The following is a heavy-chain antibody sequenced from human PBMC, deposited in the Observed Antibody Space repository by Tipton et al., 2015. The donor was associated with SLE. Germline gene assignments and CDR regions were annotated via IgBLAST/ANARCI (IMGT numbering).Heavy chain of an antibody. CDR1: GGSISSSTW. D-gene: IGHD2-2*01. Sequence: TLSLTCAVSGGSISSSTWWSWIRQTPGKGLEWIGEIYHSGTTNYNLSLKSRVTISVDKSKNQFFLKLSSVTAADTAVYYCARERYCSGASCYAPDYWGQGTLVTVSS. J-gene: IGHJ4*02. CDR2: IYHSGTT. CDR3: ARERYCSGASCYAPDY. V-gene: IGHV4-4*02.